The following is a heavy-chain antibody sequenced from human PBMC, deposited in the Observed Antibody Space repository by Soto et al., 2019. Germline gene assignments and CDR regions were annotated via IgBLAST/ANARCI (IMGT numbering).Heavy chain of an antibody. V-gene: IGHV3-30*18. CDR1: GFTFSSYG. Sequence: GGSLRLSCAASGFTFSSYGMHWVRQAPGKGLEWVAVISYDGSNKYYADSVKGRFTISRDNSKNTLYLQMNSLRAEDTAVYYCAKDRSGPRTYYDFWSGYQPQPLADYWGQGTLVTVSS. CDR3: AKDRSGPRTYYDFWSGYQPQPLADY. D-gene: IGHD3-3*01. CDR2: ISYDGSNK. J-gene: IGHJ4*02.